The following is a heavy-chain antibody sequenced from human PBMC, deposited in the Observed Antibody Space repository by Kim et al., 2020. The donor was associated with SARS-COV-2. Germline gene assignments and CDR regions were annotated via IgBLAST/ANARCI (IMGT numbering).Heavy chain of an antibody. Sequence: GESLKISCKGSGYSFTSYWIGWVRQMPGKGLEWMGIIYPGDSDTRYSPSFQGQVTISADKSISTAYLQWSSLKASDTAMYYCARVYDKSPYYDILTGYYYYFDYWGQGTLVTVSS. CDR1: GYSFTSYW. CDR2: IYPGDSDT. CDR3: ARVYDKSPYYDILTGYYYYFDY. J-gene: IGHJ4*02. D-gene: IGHD3-9*01. V-gene: IGHV5-51*01.